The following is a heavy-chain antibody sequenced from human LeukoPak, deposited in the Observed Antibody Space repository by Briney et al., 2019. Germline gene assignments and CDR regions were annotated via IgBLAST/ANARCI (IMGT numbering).Heavy chain of an antibody. Sequence: NPSETLSLTCTVSGYSISSGYWWGWIRQSPGMGLEWIGSVHHSGSTYYNLSFKSRVTISVDTSKNQFSLKLSSVTAADTAVYYCARVRPGIAATGTWAAPVWGQGTLVTVSS. J-gene: IGHJ4*02. V-gene: IGHV4-38-2*02. CDR1: GYSISSGYW. D-gene: IGHD6-13*01. CDR2: VHHSGST. CDR3: ARVRPGIAATGTWAAPV.